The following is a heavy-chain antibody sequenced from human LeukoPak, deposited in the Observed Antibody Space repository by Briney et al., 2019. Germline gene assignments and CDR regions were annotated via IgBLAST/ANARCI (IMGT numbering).Heavy chain of an antibody. CDR1: GGTSTTYS. CDR2: IIPIFGTP. Sequence: GASVKVSCKASGGTSTTYSINWVRQAPGHGLEWMGGIIPIFGTPHDAQKFQGRVTIIADESMGTAYMDLSSLRSNDAAVYFCARAPLGPGFYYESTGYYYFDCWGQGSLVTVSS. CDR3: ARAPLGPGFYYESTGYYYFDC. D-gene: IGHD3-22*01. J-gene: IGHJ4*02. V-gene: IGHV1-69*01.